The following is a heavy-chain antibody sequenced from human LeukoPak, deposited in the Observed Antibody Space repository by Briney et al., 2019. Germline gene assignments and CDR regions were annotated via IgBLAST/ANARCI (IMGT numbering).Heavy chain of an antibody. Sequence: GGSLRLSCAASGFTFSGYAMHWVRQAPGKGLEWVAVISYDGSNKYYADSVKGRFTISRDNSKNTLYLQMNSLRAEDTAVYYCAAGRVVTAIDFDYWGQGTLVTVSS. CDR1: GFTFSGYA. CDR2: ISYDGSNK. D-gene: IGHD2-21*02. J-gene: IGHJ4*02. CDR3: AAGRVVTAIDFDY. V-gene: IGHV3-30-3*01.